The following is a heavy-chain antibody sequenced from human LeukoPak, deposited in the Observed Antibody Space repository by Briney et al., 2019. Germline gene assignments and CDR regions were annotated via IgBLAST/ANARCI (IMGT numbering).Heavy chain of an antibody. Sequence: GESLKISCKGSGYIFSTYLIGWVRQEPGKGLEWMGIIYPGDSDTRYSPSFQGHVTISADKSISTAYLQWSSLKASDTAMYYCARHLGATAGTRYFQHWGQGTLVTVSS. CDR1: GYIFSTYL. CDR2: IYPGDSDT. J-gene: IGHJ1*01. V-gene: IGHV5-51*01. CDR3: ARHLGATAGTRYFQH. D-gene: IGHD6-13*01.